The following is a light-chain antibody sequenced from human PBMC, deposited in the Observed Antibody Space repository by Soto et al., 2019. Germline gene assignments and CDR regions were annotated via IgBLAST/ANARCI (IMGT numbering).Light chain of an antibody. CDR3: AASDDSLNGHVG. J-gene: IGLJ2*01. V-gene: IGLV1-44*01. CDR1: NSNIGSNH. CDR2: GNN. Sequence: QSALTHPPSASGTPGQRVAISCSGSNSNIGSNHVNWYQQLPGTAPKLLIYGNNQRPSGVPDRFSGSRSGTSASPAISGLQSEDEADYYCAASDDSLNGHVGFGGGTKGTVL.